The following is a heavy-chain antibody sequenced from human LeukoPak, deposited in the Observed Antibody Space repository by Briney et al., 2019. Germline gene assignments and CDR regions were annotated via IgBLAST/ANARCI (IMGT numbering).Heavy chain of an antibody. CDR1: GFTFSSYR. D-gene: IGHD3-10*01. CDR2: IKQDGSEK. J-gene: IGHJ4*02. CDR3: AREANYYGSGSYSY. Sequence: GGSLRLSCAASGFTFSSYRMSWVRQAPGKGLEWVANIKQDGSEKYYVDSVKGRFTISRDNAKNSLYLQMNSLRAEDTAVYYCAREANYYGSGSYSYWGQGTLVTVSS. V-gene: IGHV3-7*01.